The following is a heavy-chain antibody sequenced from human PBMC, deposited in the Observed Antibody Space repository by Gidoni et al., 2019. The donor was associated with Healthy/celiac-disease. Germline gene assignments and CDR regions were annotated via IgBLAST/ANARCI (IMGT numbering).Heavy chain of an antibody. CDR2: ISYDGSNK. CDR3: AKAGGYSYGYADY. J-gene: IGHJ4*02. D-gene: IGHD5-18*01. V-gene: IGHV3-30*18. Sequence: QVQLVESGGGVVKPGRSLRLSCAASGFTFSSYGMHWVRQAPGKGLEWVAVISYDGSNKYYADSVKGRFTISRDNSKNTLYLQMNSLRAEDTAVYYCAKAGGYSYGYADYWGQGTLVTVSS. CDR1: GFTFSSYG.